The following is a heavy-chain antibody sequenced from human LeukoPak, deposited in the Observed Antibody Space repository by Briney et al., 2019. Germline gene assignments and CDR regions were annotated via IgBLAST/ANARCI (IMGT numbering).Heavy chain of an antibody. V-gene: IGHV3-23*01. CDR3: AKAGLVRGGALDS. J-gene: IGHJ4*02. D-gene: IGHD4/OR15-4a*01. Sequence: GGSLRLSCAASGFTFSTYAMTWVRQAPGKGLEWVSSITGSGDGASAADSVKGRFTISRDNSKNTLYLQMNSLRVEDTAVYYCAKAGLVRGGALDSWGQGTLVTVSS. CDR1: GFTFSTYA. CDR2: ITGSGDGA.